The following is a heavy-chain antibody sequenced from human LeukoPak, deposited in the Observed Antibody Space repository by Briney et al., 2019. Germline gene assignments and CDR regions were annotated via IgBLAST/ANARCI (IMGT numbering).Heavy chain of an antibody. CDR3: ARAVDTAMATLSY. CDR2: IIPIFGTA. CDR1: GGTFSSYA. D-gene: IGHD5-18*01. J-gene: IGHJ4*02. Sequence: GASGKVSCKASGGTFSSYAISWVRQAPGQGLEWMGGIIPIFGTANYAQKFQGRVTITADESTSTAYMELSSLRSEDTAVYYCARAVDTAMATLSYWGQGTLVTVSS. V-gene: IGHV1-69*13.